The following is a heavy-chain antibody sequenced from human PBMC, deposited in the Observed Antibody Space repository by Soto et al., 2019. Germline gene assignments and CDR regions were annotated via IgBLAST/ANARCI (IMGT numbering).Heavy chain of an antibody. D-gene: IGHD3-10*01. J-gene: IGHJ6*02. CDR1: GFTFSSSA. Sequence: EVHLLESGGGLVQPGESLRLSCAASGFTFSSSAMSWVRQAPGKGLEWVSSIRGSSRDTDYADSAKGRFTISRDNSKNTLYLQMNSLRAEDTAVYYCASRGRYYGMDVWGQGTTVTVSS. CDR3: ASRGRYYGMDV. V-gene: IGHV3-23*01. CDR2: IRGSSRDT.